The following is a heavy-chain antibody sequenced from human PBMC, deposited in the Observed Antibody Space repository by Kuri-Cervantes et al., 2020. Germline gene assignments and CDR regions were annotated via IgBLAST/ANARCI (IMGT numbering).Heavy chain of an antibody. V-gene: IGHV3-9*01. J-gene: IGHJ6*02. Sequence: SLKISCAASGFTFDDYAMHWVRQAPGKGLEWVSGISWNSGSIGYADSVKGRFTISRDNAKNSLDLQMNSLRVEDTAVYYCARGGGLQWGVMGGYYYYGMDVWGQGTTVTVSS. D-gene: IGHD1-26*01. CDR3: ARGGGLQWGVMGGYYYYGMDV. CDR2: ISWNSGSI. CDR1: GFTFDDYA.